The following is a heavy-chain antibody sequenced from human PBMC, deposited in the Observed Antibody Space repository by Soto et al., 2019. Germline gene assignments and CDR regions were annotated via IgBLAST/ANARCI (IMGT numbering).Heavy chain of an antibody. V-gene: IGHV1-2*04. D-gene: IGHD2-8*01. CDR1: GYSFTDYH. CDR2: INPKSGGT. CDR3: ARGDSTDCSNGACSFFYNHDMDV. Sequence: ASVKVSCKAPGYSFTDYHIHWVRQAPGQGLEWLGRINPKSGGTSTAQKFQGWVTMTTDTSISTASMELTRLTSDDTAIYYCARGDSTDCSNGACSFFYNHDMDVWGQGTTVTVS. J-gene: IGHJ6*02.